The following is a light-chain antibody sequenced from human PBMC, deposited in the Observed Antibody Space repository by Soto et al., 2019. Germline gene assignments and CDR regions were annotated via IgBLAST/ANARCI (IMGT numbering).Light chain of an antibody. CDR1: SSNIGNNY. J-gene: IGLJ2*01. Sequence: QSVLTQPPSVSAAPGQKVTISCSGSSSNIGNNYVSWYQQRPGTAPKLLIYDNNKRPSGIPDRFSGSKSGTSATLGITGLQTGDEAYYYCGTWDGSLSAVVFGGGTKLTVL. V-gene: IGLV1-51*01. CDR2: DNN. CDR3: GTWDGSLSAVV.